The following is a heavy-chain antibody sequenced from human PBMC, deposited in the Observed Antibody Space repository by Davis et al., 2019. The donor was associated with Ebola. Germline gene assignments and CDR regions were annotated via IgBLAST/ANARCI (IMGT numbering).Heavy chain of an antibody. CDR2: ISSSGSTI. V-gene: IGHV3-48*03. J-gene: IGHJ6*02. D-gene: IGHD3-10*01. CDR3: AREQVTMVQGTFYYYYYGMDV. Sequence: GESLKISCAASGFTFSSYEMNWVRQAPGKGLEWVSYISSSGSTIYYADSVKGRFTISRDNAKNSLYLQMNSLRAEDTAVYYCAREQVTMVQGTFYYYYYGMDVWGQGTTVTVSS. CDR1: GFTFSSYE.